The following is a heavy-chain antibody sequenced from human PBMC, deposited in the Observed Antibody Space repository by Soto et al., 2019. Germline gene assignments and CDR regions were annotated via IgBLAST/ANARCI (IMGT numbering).Heavy chain of an antibody. V-gene: IGHV1-3*01. Sequence: QVQLVQSGAEVKKPGASVKVSCKASGCTFTSYAMHWVRQAPGQRLEWMGWINAGNGNTKYSQKFQGRVTITRDTSASTAYMELSSLRSEDTAVYYYARGYGGPIGWFDPWGQGTLVTVSS. CDR1: GCTFTSYA. CDR3: ARGYGGPIGWFDP. CDR2: INAGNGNT. J-gene: IGHJ5*02. D-gene: IGHD3-16*01.